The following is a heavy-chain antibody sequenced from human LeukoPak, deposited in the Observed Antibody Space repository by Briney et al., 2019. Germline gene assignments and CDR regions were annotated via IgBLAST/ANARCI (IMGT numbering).Heavy chain of an antibody. D-gene: IGHD2-15*01. Sequence: GASVKVSCKASGGTFSSYAISWVRQAPGQGLEWMGGIIPIFGTANYAQKFQGRVTITADESTSTAYMELSSLRSEDTAVYYCAGGPLEDIVVVVAATRTPYYGMDVWGKGTTVTVSS. J-gene: IGHJ6*04. CDR2: IIPIFGTA. CDR3: AGGPLEDIVVVVAATRTPYYGMDV. CDR1: GGTFSSYA. V-gene: IGHV1-69*13.